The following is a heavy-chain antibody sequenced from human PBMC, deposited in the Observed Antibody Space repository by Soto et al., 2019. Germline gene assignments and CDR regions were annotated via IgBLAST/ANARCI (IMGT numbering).Heavy chain of an antibody. V-gene: IGHV4-30-2*01. CDR1: GGSISDSIYS. Sequence: PSETLSLTCIVSGGSISDSIYSWNWIRQPPGKGLEWIGYIFHGGSTYYNPSLRSRVTISVDRSRTQFSLKMSSVTAADTAVYYCARGRVVVPAAVMFNCLDPWGQGALVTVSS. CDR2: IFHGGST. J-gene: IGHJ5*02. D-gene: IGHD2-2*01. CDR3: ARGRVVVPAAVMFNCLDP.